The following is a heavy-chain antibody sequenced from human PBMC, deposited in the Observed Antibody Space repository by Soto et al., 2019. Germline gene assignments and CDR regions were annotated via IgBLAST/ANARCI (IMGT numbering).Heavy chain of an antibody. D-gene: IGHD3-22*01. J-gene: IGHJ4*02. CDR3: AKWEITMIVVVITSYFDY. CDR1: GFTFSSYA. CDR2: ISGSGGST. Sequence: GGSLRLSCAASGFTFSSYAMSWVRQAPGKGLEWVSAISGSGGSTYYADSVKGRFTISRDNSKNTLYLQMNSLRAEDTAVYYCAKWEITMIVVVITSYFDYWGQGTLVTVSS. V-gene: IGHV3-23*01.